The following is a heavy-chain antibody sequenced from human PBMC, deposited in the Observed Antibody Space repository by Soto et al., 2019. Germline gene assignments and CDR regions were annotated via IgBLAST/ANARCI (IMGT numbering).Heavy chain of an antibody. CDR1: GGSFSGYY. CDR2: INHSGST. Sequence: QVQLQQWGAGLLKPSETLSLTCAVYGGSFSGYYWSWIRQPPGKGLEWIGEINHSGSTNYNPSLKSRVTISVDTSKNQFSLKLSSVTAADTAVYYCARARTDFWSGYYTHWFDPWGQGTLVTVSS. CDR3: ARARTDFWSGYYTHWFDP. V-gene: IGHV4-34*01. D-gene: IGHD3-3*01. J-gene: IGHJ5*02.